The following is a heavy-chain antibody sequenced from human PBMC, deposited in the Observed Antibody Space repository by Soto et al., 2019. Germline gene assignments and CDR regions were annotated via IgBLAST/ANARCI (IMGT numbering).Heavy chain of an antibody. Sequence: QVQLVESGGGVVQPGRSLRLSCAASGFTFSSYAMHWVRQAPGKGLEWVAVISYDGSNKYYADSVKGRFTISRDNSKNTLYLQMNSLRAEDTAVYYCAREWTQEDQYNYYSYGMDVWGQGTTVTVSS. V-gene: IGHV3-30-3*01. CDR3: AREWTQEDQYNYYSYGMDV. D-gene: IGHD5-12*01. CDR2: ISYDGSNK. CDR1: GFTFSSYA. J-gene: IGHJ6*02.